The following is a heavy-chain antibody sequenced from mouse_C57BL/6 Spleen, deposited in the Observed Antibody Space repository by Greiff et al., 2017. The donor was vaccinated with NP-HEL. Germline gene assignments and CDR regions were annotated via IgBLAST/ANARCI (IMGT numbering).Heavy chain of an antibody. CDR1: GYTFTSYW. J-gene: IGHJ3*01. CDR2: IHPNSGST. V-gene: IGHV1-64*01. CDR3: ARDLTGTWFAY. Sequence: QVQLKQSGAELVKPGASVKLSCKASGYTFTSYWMHWVKQRPGQGLEWIGMIHPNSGSTNYNEKFKSKATLTVDKSSSTAYMQLSSLTSEDSAVYYCARDLTGTWFAYWGQGTLVTVSA.